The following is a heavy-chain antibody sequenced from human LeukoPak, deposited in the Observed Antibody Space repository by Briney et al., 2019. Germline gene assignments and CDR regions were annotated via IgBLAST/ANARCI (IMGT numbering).Heavy chain of an antibody. CDR3: ARVLCTSITCTNWFDP. V-gene: IGHV1-3*01. CDR1: GYTFNSHP. J-gene: IGHJ5*02. Sequence: ASVKVSCKASGYTFNSHPMHWVRQAPGQRLEWMGWINADNGNTRYTQKLQGRVTITRDTSANTAYMELRSLRSDDTAVYYCARVLCTSITCTNWFDPWGQGTLVTVSS. CDR2: INADNGNT. D-gene: IGHD2/OR15-2a*01.